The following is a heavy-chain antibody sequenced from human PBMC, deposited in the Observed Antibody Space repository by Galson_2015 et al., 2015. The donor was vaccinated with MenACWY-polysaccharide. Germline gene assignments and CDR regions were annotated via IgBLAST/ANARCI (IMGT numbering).Heavy chain of an antibody. D-gene: IGHD3-22*01. J-gene: IGHJ4*02. CDR2: ISAYNGNT. Sequence: SVKVSCKASGYTFTRNGIRWVRQAPGQGLEWMGWISAYNGNTKYAQKLQGRVTMTTDTSTSTAYMELGSLRSDDTAVYFCARDYYDSSGYYRRYYFDYWGQGTLVTVSS. CDR1: GYTFTRNG. V-gene: IGHV1-18*01. CDR3: ARDYYDSSGYYRRYYFDY.